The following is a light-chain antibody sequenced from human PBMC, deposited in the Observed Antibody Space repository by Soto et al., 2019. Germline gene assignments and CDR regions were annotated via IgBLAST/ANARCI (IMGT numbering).Light chain of an antibody. CDR3: SSYAGSNTYV. CDR1: SSDVGGYNY. CDR2: EVS. V-gene: IGLV2-8*01. Sequence: ALTPPPSASGSPGQSVTISCTGTSSDVGGYNYVSWYQQHPGKAPKLMIYEVSKRPSGVPDRFSGSKSGNTASLTVSGLQAEDEADYYCSSYAGSNTYVFGTGTKLTVL. J-gene: IGLJ1*01.